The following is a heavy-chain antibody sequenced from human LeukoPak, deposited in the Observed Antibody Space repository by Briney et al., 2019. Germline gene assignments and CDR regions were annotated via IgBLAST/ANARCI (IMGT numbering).Heavy chain of an antibody. CDR2: IFPGDSTA. D-gene: IGHD3-16*01. Sequence: GESLKISCEVSGYNIINYWIGWVRQMPGKGLEWMAIIFPGDSTATYNPSFQGQVSLSVDKSVSAAYLQWSSLQASDPAIYYCARLGKGLLRYSFDYWGHGTLVTVAS. J-gene: IGHJ4*01. CDR3: ARLGKGLLRYSFDY. V-gene: IGHV5-51*01. CDR1: GYNIINYW.